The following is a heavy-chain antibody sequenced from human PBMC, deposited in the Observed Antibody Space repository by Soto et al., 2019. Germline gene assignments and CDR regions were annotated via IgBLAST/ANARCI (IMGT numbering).Heavy chain of an antibody. V-gene: IGHV3-23*01. D-gene: IGHD5-12*01. CDR2: ISGSGDTT. CDR1: GFTFSDCA. Sequence: GGSLRLSCAASGFTFSDCAMNWVRQAPGKGLECVSSISGSGDTTYYTDSVKGRFTIFRDNFKNTLYLQMNSLRAEDTAIYYCAKRTRDGYNSPFDYWGQGTQVTVSS. CDR3: AKRTRDGYNSPFDY. J-gene: IGHJ4*02.